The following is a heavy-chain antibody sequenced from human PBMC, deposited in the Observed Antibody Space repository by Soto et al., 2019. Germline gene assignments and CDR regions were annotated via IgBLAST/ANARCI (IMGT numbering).Heavy chain of an antibody. Sequence: GESLKISCRGSGYSFTSSWIGWVRQMPGKGLQWMGLIYPGDAGTRYSPYFQGQVTIAADKSIGTAYLQWRSVKASDSAMYYCARRLGTSRYVGFDYWGQGTLVTVSS. CDR2: IYPGDAGT. D-gene: IGHD2-2*01. J-gene: IGHJ4*02. CDR3: ARRLGTSRYVGFDY. V-gene: IGHV5-51*01. CDR1: GYSFTSSW.